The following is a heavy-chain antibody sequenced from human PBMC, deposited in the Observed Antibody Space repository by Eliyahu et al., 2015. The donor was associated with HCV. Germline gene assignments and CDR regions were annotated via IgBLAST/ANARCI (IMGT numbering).Heavy chain of an antibody. Sequence: EVQLVESGGGLVKPGGSLRLSXAASGFTFSXYSMNWVRQAPGKGLEWVSSISSSSSYIYYADSVKGRFTISRDNAKNSLYLQMNSLRAEDTAVYYCARDWDLYWFDPWGQGTLVTVSS. CDR3: ARDWDLYWFDP. D-gene: IGHD1-26*01. CDR2: ISSSSSYI. CDR1: GFTFSXYS. J-gene: IGHJ5*02. V-gene: IGHV3-21*01.